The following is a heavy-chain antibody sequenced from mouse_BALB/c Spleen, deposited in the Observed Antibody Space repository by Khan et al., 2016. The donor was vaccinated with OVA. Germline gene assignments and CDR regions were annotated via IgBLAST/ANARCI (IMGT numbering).Heavy chain of an antibody. CDR1: GYTFTSYD. CDR2: MFPGDGST. D-gene: IGHD2-14*01. Sequence: QVQLQQPGAELVKPGASVKLSCKASGYTFTSYDINWVRQRPEQGLEWIGWMFPGDGSTKYNENFKGKATLTTDKSSSTAYMPLSRLTSEDSGAYFCARGGYGGFAYWGQGTLVTVSA. J-gene: IGHJ3*01. V-gene: IGHV1-85*01. CDR3: ARGGYGGFAY.